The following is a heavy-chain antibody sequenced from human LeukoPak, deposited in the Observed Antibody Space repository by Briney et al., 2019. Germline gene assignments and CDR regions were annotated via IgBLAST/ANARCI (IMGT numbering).Heavy chain of an antibody. CDR2: IRSKAYGGTT. CDR3: TRTVDGYNSGGFDY. CDR1: GFTFGDYA. J-gene: IGHJ4*02. V-gene: IGHV3-49*04. D-gene: IGHD5-24*01. Sequence: GGSLRLSCTASGFTFGDYAMSWVRQAPGKGLEWVGFIRSKAYGGTTEYAASVKGRFTISRDDSKSIAYLQMNSLKTEDTAVYYCTRTVDGYNSGGFDYWGQGTLVTVSS.